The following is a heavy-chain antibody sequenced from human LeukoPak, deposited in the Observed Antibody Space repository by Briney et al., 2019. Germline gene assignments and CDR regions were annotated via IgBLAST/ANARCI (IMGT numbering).Heavy chain of an antibody. V-gene: IGHV3-21*01. CDR3: ARQIDYYGSGSLPDY. CDR1: GFTLSRYS. D-gene: IGHD3-10*01. CDR2: IISSSSYI. J-gene: IGHJ4*02. Sequence: GGPLTLSCAASGFTLSRYSVNWLRRSPGEGLEGVSYIISSSSYIYYADSVKGRFTISRDNAKNSLYLQMNSLRAEDTAVYYCARQIDYYGSGSLPDYWGQGTLVTVSS.